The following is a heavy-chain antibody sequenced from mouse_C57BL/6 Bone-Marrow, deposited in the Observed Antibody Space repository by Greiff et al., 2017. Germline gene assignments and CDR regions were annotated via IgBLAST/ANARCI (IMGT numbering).Heavy chain of an antibody. J-gene: IGHJ2*01. V-gene: IGHV1-55*01. D-gene: IGHD2-4*01. CDR2: IYPGSGST. CDR3: ARGGIIDYDYDGYY. CDR1: GYTFTSYW. Sequence: QVQLQQPGAELVKPGASVKMSCKASGYTFTSYWITWVKQRPGQGLEWIGDIYPGSGSTNYNEKFKSKATLTVDTSSSTAYMQLISLTSEDSAVYYCARGGIIDYDYDGYYWGQGTTLTVSS.